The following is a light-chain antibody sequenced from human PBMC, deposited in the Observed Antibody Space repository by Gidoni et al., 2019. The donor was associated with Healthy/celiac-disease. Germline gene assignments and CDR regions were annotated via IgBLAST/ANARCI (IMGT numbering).Light chain of an antibody. Sequence: IFLTQSPDSTASSLGVRATINSKSSQSVLYSSNNKNYLAWYQQKPGQPPKLLIYWASTRESGIPDRFSGSGSGTDFTLTISSLQAEDVAVYYCQQYYSTPYTFGQGTKLEIK. CDR1: QSVLYSSNNKNY. V-gene: IGKV4-1*01. CDR2: WAS. CDR3: QQYYSTPYT. J-gene: IGKJ2*01.